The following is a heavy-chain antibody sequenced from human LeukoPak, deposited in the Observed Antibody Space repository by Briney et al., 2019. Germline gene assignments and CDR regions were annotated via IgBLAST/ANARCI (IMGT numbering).Heavy chain of an antibody. Sequence: PSETLSLTCTVSGGSISNYYWSWIRQPAGKGLEWIGRIYVSGNTNYNPSLKSRVRMSVDTSKKQFSLKVSSVTAADTAVYYCTRGFWSGSYPYFDSWGQGILVTVSS. J-gene: IGHJ4*02. V-gene: IGHV4-4*07. CDR2: IYVSGNT. CDR1: GGSISNYY. CDR3: TRGFWSGSYPYFDS. D-gene: IGHD3-3*01.